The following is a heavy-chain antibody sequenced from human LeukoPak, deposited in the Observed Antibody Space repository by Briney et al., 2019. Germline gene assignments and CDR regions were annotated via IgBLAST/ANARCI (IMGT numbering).Heavy chain of an antibody. D-gene: IGHD3-10*01. Sequence: PGGSLRLSCAASGFAFSNFDMGWVRQAPGKGLEWVSAISGSGESTYYAESLKGRFTISRDNSKNTLYLQMNGLRVEDTAIYYCAKRGSYFGGFDYWGQGTLLTVPS. J-gene: IGHJ4*02. V-gene: IGHV3-23*01. CDR1: GFAFSNFD. CDR3: AKRGSYFGGFDY. CDR2: ISGSGEST.